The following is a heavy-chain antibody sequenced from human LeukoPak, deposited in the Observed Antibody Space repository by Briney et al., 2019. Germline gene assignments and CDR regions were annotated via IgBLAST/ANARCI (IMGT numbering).Heavy chain of an antibody. J-gene: IGHJ4*02. CDR1: GFTFSSYA. Sequence: GRSLRLSCAASGFTFSSYAMHWVRQAPGKGLEWVAVISYDGSNKYYADSVKGRFTISRDNSKNTLYLQMNSLRAEHTAVYYCGRDDGWLHTGGPFFDYWGQGTLVTVAS. D-gene: IGHD5-24*01. CDR3: GRDDGWLHTGGPFFDY. CDR2: ISYDGSNK. V-gene: IGHV3-30-3*01.